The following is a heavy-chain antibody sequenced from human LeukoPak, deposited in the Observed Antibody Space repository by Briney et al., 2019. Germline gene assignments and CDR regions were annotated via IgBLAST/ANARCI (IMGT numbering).Heavy chain of an antibody. CDR1: GFTFSSYG. V-gene: IGHV3-33*06. Sequence: GGSLRLSCAASGFTFSSYGMHWVRQAPGKGLEWVAVIWYDGSNKYYADSVKGRFTISRDNSKNTLYLQMNSLRAEDTAVYYCAKLRITMVRGAKSPFDYWGQGTLVTVSS. CDR2: IWYDGSNK. D-gene: IGHD3-10*01. J-gene: IGHJ4*02. CDR3: AKLRITMVRGAKSPFDY.